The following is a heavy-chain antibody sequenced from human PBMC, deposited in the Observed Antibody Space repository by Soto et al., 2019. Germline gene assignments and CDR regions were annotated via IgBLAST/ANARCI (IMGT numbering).Heavy chain of an antibody. V-gene: IGHV3-30-3*01. CDR3: ANPRHYGGNSDTRDY. Sequence: QVQLVESGGGVVQPGRSLRLSCAAAGFTFSSYAMHWVRQAPGKGLEWVAVISYDGSNKYYADSVKGRFTISRDNSKNTLYLQMNSLGAEDTAVYYCANPRHYGGNSDTRDYWGQGTLVTVSS. CDR2: ISYDGSNK. CDR1: GFTFSSYA. J-gene: IGHJ4*02. D-gene: IGHD4-17*01.